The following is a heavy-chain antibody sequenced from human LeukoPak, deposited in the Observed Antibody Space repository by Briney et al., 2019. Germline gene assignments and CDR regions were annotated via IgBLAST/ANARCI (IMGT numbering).Heavy chain of an antibody. J-gene: IGHJ3*02. Sequence: GGSLRLSCAASGFTFSSYGMHWVRQAPGKGLEWVAVIWSDGNNRFYADSVKGRFTFSRDNSKNTLSLQMNSLRAEDTAMYYCAKERGPFDAFDIWGPGTRVTVSS. V-gene: IGHV3-33*06. CDR1: GFTFSSYG. CDR2: IWSDGNNR. CDR3: AKERGPFDAFDI.